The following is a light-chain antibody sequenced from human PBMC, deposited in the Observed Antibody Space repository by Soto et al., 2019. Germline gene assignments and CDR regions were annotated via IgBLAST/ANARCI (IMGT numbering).Light chain of an antibody. Sequence: DIVMTQSPDSLTVSLGERASINCKSSQSVLYSINAKNYLAWYQQKPGQPPKLLIHWASTRESGVPDRFSGSGSGTDSTLTISSLQAEDVAVYFCQQYYSAPRTFGQGTKVEIK. CDR2: WAS. J-gene: IGKJ1*01. CDR1: QSVLYSINAKNY. V-gene: IGKV4-1*01. CDR3: QQYYSAPRT.